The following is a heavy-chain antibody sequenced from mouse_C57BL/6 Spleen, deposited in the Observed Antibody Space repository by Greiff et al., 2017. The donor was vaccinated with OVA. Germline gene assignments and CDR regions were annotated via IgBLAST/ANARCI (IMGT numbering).Heavy chain of an antibody. Sequence: QVQLQQSGAELARPGASVKLSCKASGYTSTSYGISWVKQRTGQGLEWIGEIYPRSGNTYYNEKFKGKATLTADKSSSTAYMELRSLTSEDSAVYFCARRGAAQATWDYWGQGTTLTVSS. CDR3: ARRGAAQATWDY. CDR1: GYTSTSYG. D-gene: IGHD3-2*02. CDR2: IYPRSGNT. V-gene: IGHV1-81*01. J-gene: IGHJ2*01.